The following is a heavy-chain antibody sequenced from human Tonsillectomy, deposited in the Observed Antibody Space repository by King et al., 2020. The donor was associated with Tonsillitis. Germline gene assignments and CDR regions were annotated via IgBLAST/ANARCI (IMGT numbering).Heavy chain of an antibody. J-gene: IGHJ4*02. CDR1: GFPLSSYG. Sequence: VQLVESGGGLVQPGGSLRLSYAASGFPLSSYGMSWVRTAPGTGLEWVSAISGRGGSTYYADSVKGRFTISRDNSQNTLYLQMNSLRAEDTAVYYCANDSYFPYGGRERPDYWGQGTLVTVSS. V-gene: IGHV3-23*04. CDR3: ANDSYFPYGGRERPDY. CDR2: ISGRGGST. D-gene: IGHD4-23*01.